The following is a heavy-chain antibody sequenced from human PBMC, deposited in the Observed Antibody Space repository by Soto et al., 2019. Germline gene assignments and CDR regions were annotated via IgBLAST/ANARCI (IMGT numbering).Heavy chain of an antibody. CDR2: IDPSDSQT. CDR1: GYSFAGYW. J-gene: IGHJ4*02. CDR3: ARQIYDSDIGTNFQYYFDS. V-gene: IGHV5-10-1*01. Sequence: ESLKISCKGSGYSFAGYWITWVRQKPGKGLEWMGRIDPSDSQTYYSPSFRGHVTISVTKSINTVFLQWSSLRASDTAMYYCARQIYDSDIGTNFQYYFDSWGQGNPVTVSS. D-gene: IGHD2-8*01.